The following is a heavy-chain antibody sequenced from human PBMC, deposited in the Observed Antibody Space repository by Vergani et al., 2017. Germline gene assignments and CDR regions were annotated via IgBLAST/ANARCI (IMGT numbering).Heavy chain of an antibody. J-gene: IGHJ4*02. CDR3: ARVTYYYDRSGYYSY. CDR1: GGTFNNSA. Sequence: QVQLVQSGAEVKKPGSSVKVSCKASGGTFNNSAISWVRQAPGQGLEWMGGILPIFGTTNYAQKFQGRVTITADESTSTAYMELSSLRSEDTAVYYCARVTYYYDRSGYYSYWGQGTLVTVSS. D-gene: IGHD3-22*01. V-gene: IGHV1-69*01. CDR2: ILPIFGTT.